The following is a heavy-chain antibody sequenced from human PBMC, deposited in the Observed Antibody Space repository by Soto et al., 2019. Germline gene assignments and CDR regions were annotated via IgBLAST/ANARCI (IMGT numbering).Heavy chain of an antibody. CDR3: ARRPNRDFDY. CDR2: IYWDDDK. V-gene: IGHV2-5*02. J-gene: IGHJ4*02. Sequence: QITLKESGPTLVKPTQTLTLTCSFSGFSLSTTGMGVAWIRQPPGQALEWLALIYWDDDKRYSPALKSRLTITKDTSKNQVVLTMTNMDPLDTATYYCARRPNRDFDYWGQGTLVTVSS. CDR1: GFSLSTTGMG.